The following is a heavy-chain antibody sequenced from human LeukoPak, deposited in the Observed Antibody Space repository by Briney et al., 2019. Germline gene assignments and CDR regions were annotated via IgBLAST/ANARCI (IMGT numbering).Heavy chain of an antibody. J-gene: IGHJ4*02. CDR2: ISWNSGYI. Sequence: PGGSLRLFCAALGFTFDNYAMDWVRQASGKGLEWLSIISWNSGYIGYADSVKGRFTISRDNAKKSLDLQMNSLRAEDTAFYYCAKVRGAYSSGYFFDYWGQGTLVTVSS. V-gene: IGHV3-9*01. CDR3: AKVRGAYSSGYFFDY. CDR1: GFTFDNYA. D-gene: IGHD6-19*01.